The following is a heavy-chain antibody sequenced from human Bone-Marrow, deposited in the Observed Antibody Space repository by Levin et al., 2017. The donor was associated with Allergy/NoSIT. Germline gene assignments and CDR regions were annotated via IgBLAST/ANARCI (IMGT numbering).Heavy chain of an antibody. J-gene: IGHJ4*02. D-gene: IGHD3-16*02. CDR3: ARGVYYDYIWGSYRHTSEDY. CDR1: GFTFSSYA. V-gene: IGHV3-30-3*01. Sequence: GGSLRLSCAASGFTFSSYAMHWVRQAPGKGLEWVAVISYDGSNKYYADSVKGRFTISRDNSKNTLYLQMNSLRAEDTAVYYCARGVYYDYIWGSYRHTSEDYWGQGTLVTVSS. CDR2: ISYDGSNK.